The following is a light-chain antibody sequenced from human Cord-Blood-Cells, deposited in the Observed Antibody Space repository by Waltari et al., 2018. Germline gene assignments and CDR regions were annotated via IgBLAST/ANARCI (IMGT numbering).Light chain of an antibody. Sequence: EIVLTQSPGTLSLSPGERATLSCRASQSVSSSYLAWYQQKPGQAPRLLIYGASSRAPGIPDRFNGSGSGTDFTLTISRLEPEDFAVYYCQQYGSSPPYTFGQGTKLEIK. CDR2: GAS. CDR3: QQYGSSPPYT. V-gene: IGKV3-20*01. J-gene: IGKJ2*01. CDR1: QSVSSSY.